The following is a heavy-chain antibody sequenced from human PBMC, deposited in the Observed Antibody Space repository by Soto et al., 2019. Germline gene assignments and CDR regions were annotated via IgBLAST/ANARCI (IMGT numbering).Heavy chain of an antibody. D-gene: IGHD2-2*01. CDR3: ARSYQLPTSWFDP. J-gene: IGHJ5*02. V-gene: IGHV4-30-4*01. Sequence: PSETLSLTCTVSGGSISSGDYYWSWIRQPPGKGLEWIGYIYYSGSTYYNPSLKSRVTISVDTSKNQFSLKLSSVTAADTAVYYCARSYQLPTSWFDPWGQGTLVTVS. CDR1: GGSISSGDYY. CDR2: IYYSGST.